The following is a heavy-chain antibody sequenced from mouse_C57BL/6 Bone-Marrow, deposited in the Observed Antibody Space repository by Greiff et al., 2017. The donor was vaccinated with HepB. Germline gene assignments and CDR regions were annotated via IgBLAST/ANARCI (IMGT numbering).Heavy chain of an antibody. Sequence: QVQLKESGAELARPGASVKLSCTASGYTFTSYGISWVKQRTGQGLEWIGEIYPRSGNTYYNEKFKGKATLTADKSSSTAYMELRSLTSEDSAVYFCASYSYFDYWGQGTTLTVSS. V-gene: IGHV1-81*01. J-gene: IGHJ2*01. CDR2: IYPRSGNT. D-gene: IGHD2-12*01. CDR3: ASYSYFDY. CDR1: GYTFTSYG.